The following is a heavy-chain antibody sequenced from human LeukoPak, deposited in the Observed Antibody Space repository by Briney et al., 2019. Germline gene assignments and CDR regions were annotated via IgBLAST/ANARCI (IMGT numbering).Heavy chain of an antibody. D-gene: IGHD6-6*01. CDR1: GFTVRSNY. V-gene: IGHV3-66*02. J-gene: IGHJ4*02. CDR3: ARDKGTSYLSSFDY. CDR2: IYSGGST. Sequence: PGGSLRLSCAASGFTVRSNYMSWVRQAPGKGLEWVSVIYSGGSTYHADSVKGRFTISRDNSKNTLYLQMNSLRAADTAVYYCARDKGTSYLSSFDYWGQGTLVTVSS.